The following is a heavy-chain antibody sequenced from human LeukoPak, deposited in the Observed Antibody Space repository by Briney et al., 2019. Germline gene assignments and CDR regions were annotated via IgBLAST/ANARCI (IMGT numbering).Heavy chain of an antibody. V-gene: IGHV4-30-4*08. Sequence: SGTLSLTCTVSGGSISSGDYYWSWIRQPPGKGLGWIGYIYYSGSTYYNPSLKSRVTISVDTSKNQFSLKLSSVTAADTAVYYCARAGVPGYCSSTSCSDYWGQGTLVTVSS. CDR2: IYYSGST. D-gene: IGHD2-2*01. CDR3: ARAGVPGYCSSTSCSDY. J-gene: IGHJ4*02. CDR1: GGSISSGDYY.